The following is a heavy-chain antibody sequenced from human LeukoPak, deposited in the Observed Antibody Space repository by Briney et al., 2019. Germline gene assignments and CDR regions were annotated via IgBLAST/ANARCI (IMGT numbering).Heavy chain of an antibody. J-gene: IGHJ5*02. Sequence: SQTLSLTCTVSGGSTSSGGYYWSWIRQHPGKGLEWIGYIYYSGSTYYNPSLKSRVTISVDTSKNQFSLKLSSVTAADTAVYYCARDRGDLFVVVPEGLSNWFDPWGQGTLVTVSS. V-gene: IGHV4-31*03. CDR1: GGSTSSGGYY. CDR3: ARDRGDLFVVVPEGLSNWFDP. CDR2: IYYSGST. D-gene: IGHD2-2*01.